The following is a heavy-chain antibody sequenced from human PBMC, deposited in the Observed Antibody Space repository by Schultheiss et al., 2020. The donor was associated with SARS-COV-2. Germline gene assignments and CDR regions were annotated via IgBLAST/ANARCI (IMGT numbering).Heavy chain of an antibody. D-gene: IGHD2-2*01. Sequence: SETLSLTCAVYGGSFSDYYWSWIRQPPGKGLEWIGRIYTSGSTNYNPSLKSRVTMSVDTSKNQFSLKLSSVTAADTAVYYCARNIVVVSSGGDYYYYYYMDVWGKGTTVTVSS. V-gene: IGHV4-59*10. CDR1: GGSFSDYY. CDR2: IYTSGST. CDR3: ARNIVVVSSGGDYYYYYYMDV. J-gene: IGHJ6*03.